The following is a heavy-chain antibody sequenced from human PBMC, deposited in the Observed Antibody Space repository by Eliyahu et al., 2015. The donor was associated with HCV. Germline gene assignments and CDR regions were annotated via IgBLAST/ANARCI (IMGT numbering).Heavy chain of an antibody. V-gene: IGHV3-74*01. CDR1: GFTFSXYW. Sequence: EVQLVESGGGLVQPGGSLRLSCAASGFTFSXYWMPWVRQAPGKGVIWGARINSDGSDTRYADSVEGRFTISRDNAKNTLYLQVNSLRAEDTAVYYCTRAYSRNWFDPWGQGTLVTVSS. CDR2: INSDGSDT. D-gene: IGHD2-15*01. J-gene: IGHJ5*02. CDR3: TRAYSRNWFDP.